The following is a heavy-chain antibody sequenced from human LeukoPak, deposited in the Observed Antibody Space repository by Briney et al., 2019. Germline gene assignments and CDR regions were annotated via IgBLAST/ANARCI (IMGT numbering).Heavy chain of an antibody. CDR3: AKEASGFYYFDY. J-gene: IGHJ4*02. V-gene: IGHV3-9*01. CDR2: ISWNSGSI. Sequence: GGSLRLSCAASGFTFDDYAMHWVRQAPGKGLEWVSGISWNSGSIGYADSVKGRFTTSRDNAKNSLYLQMNSLRAEDTALYYCAKEASGFYYFDYWGQGTLVTVSS. D-gene: IGHD3-3*01. CDR1: GFTFDDYA.